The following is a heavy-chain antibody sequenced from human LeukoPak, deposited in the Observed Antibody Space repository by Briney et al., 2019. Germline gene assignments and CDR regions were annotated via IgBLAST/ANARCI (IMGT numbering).Heavy chain of an antibody. J-gene: IGHJ4*02. CDR1: GFTVSSNY. CDR2: IGGRDGST. Sequence: GGSLRLSCAASGFTVSSNYMSWVRQAPGKGLEWVSAIGGRDGSTYYADSVKGRFTISRDNSKNTLYVQMNSLRAEDTAVYYCAKGHYYGSGSLDYWGQGTLVNVSS. CDR3: AKGHYYGSGSLDY. V-gene: IGHV3-23*01. D-gene: IGHD3-10*01.